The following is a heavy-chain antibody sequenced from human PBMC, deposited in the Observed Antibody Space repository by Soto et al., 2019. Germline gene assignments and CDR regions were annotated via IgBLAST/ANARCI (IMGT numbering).Heavy chain of an antibody. D-gene: IGHD6-13*01. J-gene: IGHJ4*02. V-gene: IGHV4-39*01. CDR2: IYYSGST. CDR1: GGSISSSSYY. Sequence: SETLSLTCTVSGGSISSSSYYWGWIRQPPGKGLEWIGSIYYSGSTYYNPSLKSRVTISVDTSKNQFSLKLSSVTAADTAVYYCARSPTVTTFRIAAAGTDYWGQGTLVPVSS. CDR3: ARSPTVTTFRIAAAGTDY.